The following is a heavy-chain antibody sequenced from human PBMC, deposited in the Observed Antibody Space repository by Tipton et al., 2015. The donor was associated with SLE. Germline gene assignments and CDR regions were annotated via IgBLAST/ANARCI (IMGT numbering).Heavy chain of an antibody. Sequence: QLVQSGAEVKKPGASVKVSCKASGYTFTSYGISWVRQAPGQGLEWMGGIIPAFGSASYAQNFQGRVTISLDESTTTVHMEMTSLRSDDTAVYYCARGPGHIYSSSWYFDYWGQGTLVSVSS. CDR3: ARGPGHIYSSSWYFDY. D-gene: IGHD6-13*01. CDR2: IIPAFGSA. V-gene: IGHV1-69*13. CDR1: GYTFTSYG. J-gene: IGHJ4*02.